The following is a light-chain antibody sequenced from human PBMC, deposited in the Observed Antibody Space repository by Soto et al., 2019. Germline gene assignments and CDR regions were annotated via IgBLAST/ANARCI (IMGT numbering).Light chain of an antibody. V-gene: IGLV2-14*01. CDR1: SSDVGGYNF. J-gene: IGLJ3*02. Sequence: QSVLTQPASVSGSPGQSITISCTGTSSDVGGYNFVSWYQQHPGKAPKLMIYEVNNRPSGVSNRFSGSKSGNTDSLTISGLQAEDEADYYCSSWTSSTTQVLGGGTKLTVL. CDR2: EVN. CDR3: SSWTSSTTQV.